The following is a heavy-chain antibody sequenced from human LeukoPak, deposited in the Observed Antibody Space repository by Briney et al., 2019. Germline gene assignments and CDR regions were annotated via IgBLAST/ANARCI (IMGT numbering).Heavy chain of an antibody. V-gene: IGHV1-69*06. J-gene: IGHJ4*02. D-gene: IGHD3-10*01. CDR3: ARDRDYYGSGTVFDY. CDR1: GGTFSSYA. Sequence: ASVKVSCKASGGTFSSYAISWVRQAPGQGLEWMGGIIPIFGTANYAQKFQGRVTITADKSTSTAYMELSSLRSEDTAVYYCARDRDYYGSGTVFDYWGQGTLVTVSS. CDR2: IIPIFGTA.